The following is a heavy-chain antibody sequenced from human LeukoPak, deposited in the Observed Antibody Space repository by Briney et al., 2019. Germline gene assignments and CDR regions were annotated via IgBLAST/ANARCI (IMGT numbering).Heavy chain of an antibody. Sequence: PGGSLRLSCAASGFTFDDYAMHWVRQAPGKGLEWVSAISGSGGSTYYADSVKGRFTISRDNSKNTLYLQMNSLRAEDTAVYYCAKGHYDFWSGYPIPCYFDYWGQGTLVTVSS. V-gene: IGHV3-23*01. CDR1: GFTFDDYA. CDR2: ISGSGGST. D-gene: IGHD3-3*01. J-gene: IGHJ4*02. CDR3: AKGHYDFWSGYPIPCYFDY.